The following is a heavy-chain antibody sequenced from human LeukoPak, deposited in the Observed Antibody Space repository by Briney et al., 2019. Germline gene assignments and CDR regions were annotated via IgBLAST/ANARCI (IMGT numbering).Heavy chain of an antibody. Sequence: GGSLSLSCAASGFTFSSYGMHWVRQAPGKGLEWVAVISYDGSNKYYADSVKGRFTISRDNSKNTLYLQMNSLRAEDTAVYYCAKRENYDILTGYYYFDYWGQGTLVTVSS. CDR2: ISYDGSNK. D-gene: IGHD3-9*01. J-gene: IGHJ4*02. V-gene: IGHV3-30*18. CDR3: AKRENYDILTGYYYFDY. CDR1: GFTFSSYG.